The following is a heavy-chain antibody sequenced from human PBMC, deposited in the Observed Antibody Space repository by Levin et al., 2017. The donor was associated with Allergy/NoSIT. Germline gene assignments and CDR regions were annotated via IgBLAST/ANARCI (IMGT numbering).Heavy chain of an antibody. CDR2: ISSDGSNK. J-gene: IGHJ4*02. V-gene: IGHV3-30*18. CDR1: GFTFSKYG. D-gene: IGHD4-17*01. Sequence: PGGSLRLSCAASGFTFSKYGMHWVRQAPGKGLEWVAVISSDGSNKYYADSVKGRFTISRDNSKNTLYLQMNSLGAEDTAVYYCANPDSYGDYEGYWGQGTLVTVSS. CDR3: ANPDSYGDYEGY.